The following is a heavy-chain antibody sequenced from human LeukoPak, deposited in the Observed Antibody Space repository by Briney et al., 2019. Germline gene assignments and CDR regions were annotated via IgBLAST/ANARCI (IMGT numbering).Heavy chain of an antibody. CDR1: GYSFTSYW. Sequence: GESLKISCKGSGYSFTSYWIGWVRQLPGKGLEWMGIIYPGDSDTRYSPSFQGQVTISADKSISTTYLQWSSLKASDTAMYYCATPYPREYCSSTTCYFNYWGQGTLVTVSS. CDR2: IYPGDSDT. J-gene: IGHJ4*02. CDR3: ATPYPREYCSSTTCYFNY. V-gene: IGHV5-51*01. D-gene: IGHD2-2*01.